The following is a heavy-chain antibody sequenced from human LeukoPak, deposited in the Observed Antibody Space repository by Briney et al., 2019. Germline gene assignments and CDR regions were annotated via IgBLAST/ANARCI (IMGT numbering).Heavy chain of an antibody. Sequence: SETLSLTCTVSGGSISSGGYYWSWIRQHPGKGLEWIGYIYYSGSTYYNPSLKSRVTISVDTSKNQFSLKLSSVTAANTAVYYCARWALGGPTPGDFDYWGQGTLVTVSS. J-gene: IGHJ4*02. CDR1: GGSISSGGYY. CDR3: ARWALGGPTPGDFDY. D-gene: IGHD3-10*01. CDR2: IYYSGST. V-gene: IGHV4-31*03.